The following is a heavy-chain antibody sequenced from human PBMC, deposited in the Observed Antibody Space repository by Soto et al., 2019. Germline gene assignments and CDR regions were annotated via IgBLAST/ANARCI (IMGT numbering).Heavy chain of an antibody. CDR3: ARKVGITIFGVDLSYYYYGMDV. CDR1: GGTFSSYA. CDR2: IIPIFGTA. D-gene: IGHD3-3*01. J-gene: IGHJ6*02. V-gene: IGHV1-69*13. Sequence: SVKVSCKASGGTFSSYAISWVRQAPGQGLEWMGGIIPIFGTANYAQKFQGRVTITADESTSTAYMELSSLRSEDTAVYYCARKVGITIFGVDLSYYYYGMDVWGQGTTVTVSS.